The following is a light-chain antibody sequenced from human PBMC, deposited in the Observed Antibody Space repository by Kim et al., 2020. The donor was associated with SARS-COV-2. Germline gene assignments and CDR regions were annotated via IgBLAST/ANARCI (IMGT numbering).Light chain of an antibody. Sequence: NFMLTQPHSVSESPGKTVTISCTRSSGSIASNYVQWYQRRPGSAPTPLIYEDKQRPSGVPDRFSGSIDSSSNSAYLSISGLRTEDEAAYYCQSYYSNNVVFGGGTQLTVL. V-gene: IGLV6-57*03. CDR3: QSYYSNNVV. CDR1: SGSIASNY. J-gene: IGLJ7*01. CDR2: EDK.